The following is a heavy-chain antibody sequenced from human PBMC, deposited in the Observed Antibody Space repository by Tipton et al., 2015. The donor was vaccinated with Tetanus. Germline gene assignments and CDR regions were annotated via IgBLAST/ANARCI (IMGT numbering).Heavy chain of an antibody. CDR2: IYYSGSA. V-gene: IGHV4-39*07. CDR3: ARDQYYDFWSGYFRAGGMDV. CDR1: GGSISSRSDY. Sequence: TLSLTCTVSGGSISSRSDYWAWIRQPPGKGLEWIGMIYYSGSAYYNSSLKSRVTISVDTSKNQFSLKLSSVTAADTAVYYCARDQYYDFWSGYFRAGGMDVWGQGTTVTVSS. J-gene: IGHJ6*02. D-gene: IGHD3-3*01.